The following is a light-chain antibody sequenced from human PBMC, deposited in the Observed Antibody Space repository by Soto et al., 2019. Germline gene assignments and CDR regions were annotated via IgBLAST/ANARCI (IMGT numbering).Light chain of an antibody. J-gene: IGKJ5*01. Sequence: EILLTQCPGTLSLSPGERATLSCRASQSVSSSYLAWHQQKPGQAPRLLIYGASSRATGIPERFSGSGSGTDFTLTISRMEPEDFAVYYCQQYGSSLFGQGTRLEI. CDR1: QSVSSSY. CDR2: GAS. CDR3: QQYGSSL. V-gene: IGKV3-20*01.